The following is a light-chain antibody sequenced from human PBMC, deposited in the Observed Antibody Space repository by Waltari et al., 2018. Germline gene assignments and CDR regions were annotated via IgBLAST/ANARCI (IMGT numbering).Light chain of an antibody. V-gene: IGKV1-5*03. CDR1: QAINIW. Sequence: DIQMNHSTYTLTTSVEDSVNITCRASQAINIWLAWYQQKPGKAPKLLIYRASSLESGVPSRFSGSGSGTEFTLTISSLQPDDFATYYCQQYNSYSWTFGQGTKVEIK. CDR3: QQYNSYSWT. CDR2: RAS. J-gene: IGKJ1*01.